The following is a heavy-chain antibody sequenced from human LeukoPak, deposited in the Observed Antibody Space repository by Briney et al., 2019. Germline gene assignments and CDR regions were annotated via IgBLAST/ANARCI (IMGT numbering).Heavy chain of an antibody. J-gene: IGHJ5*02. Sequence: GGSLRLSCAASGFTFSSYAMHWVRQAPGKGLKYVSAISSNGGSTYYANSVKGRFTISRDNSKNTLYLQMGSLRAEDMAVYYCARGDNYPNWFDPWGQGTLVTVSS. CDR3: ARGDNYPNWFDP. CDR2: ISSNGGST. V-gene: IGHV3-64*01. D-gene: IGHD4-11*01. CDR1: GFTFSSYA.